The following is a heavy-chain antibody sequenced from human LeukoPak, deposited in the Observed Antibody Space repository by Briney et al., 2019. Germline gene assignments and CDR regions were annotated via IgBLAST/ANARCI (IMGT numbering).Heavy chain of an antibody. Sequence: GESLKISCKGSGYSFTSYWIGWVRQMPGKGLEWMGIIYPGDSDTRYSPSFQGQVTISADKSISTAYLQWSSLKASDTAMYYCARLSYLGYCSSTSCYELDYWGQGTLVTVSS. CDR2: IYPGDSDT. CDR1: GYSFTSYW. J-gene: IGHJ4*02. V-gene: IGHV5-51*01. CDR3: ARLSYLGYCSSTSCYELDY. D-gene: IGHD2-2*01.